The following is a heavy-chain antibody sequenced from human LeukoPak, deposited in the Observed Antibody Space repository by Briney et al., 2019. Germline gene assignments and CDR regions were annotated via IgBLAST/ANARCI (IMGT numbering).Heavy chain of an antibody. V-gene: IGHV3-23*01. CDR3: AKDHGYCSGGSCYPYYFDY. Sequence: GGSLRLSCAASGFTFSSYAMSWVRQAPGKGLEWVSGISGSGAGTYYADSVKGRFTISRDNSKNTLYLQMNSLRAEDTAVYYCAKDHGYCSGGSCYPYYFDYWGQGTLVTVSS. CDR1: GFTFSSYA. J-gene: IGHJ4*02. CDR2: ISGSGAGT. D-gene: IGHD2-15*01.